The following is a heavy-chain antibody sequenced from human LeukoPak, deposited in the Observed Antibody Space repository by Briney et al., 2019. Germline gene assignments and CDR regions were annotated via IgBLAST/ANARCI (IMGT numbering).Heavy chain of an antibody. V-gene: IGHV3-66*01. Sequence: GGSLRLSCAASGFTVSDNYMSWVRQAPGKGLEWVSVFYSGGSTRYADSVKGRFTISRDNSKNTLYLQMNSLRVEDMAVYYCAKDLTELTLALNCWGQGTLVTVSS. CDR2: FYSGGST. J-gene: IGHJ4*02. D-gene: IGHD1-20*01. CDR1: GFTVSDNY. CDR3: AKDLTELTLALNC.